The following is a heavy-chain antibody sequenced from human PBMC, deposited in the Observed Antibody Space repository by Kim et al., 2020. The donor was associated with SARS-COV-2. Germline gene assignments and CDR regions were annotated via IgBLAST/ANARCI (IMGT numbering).Heavy chain of an antibody. Sequence: SETLSLTCAVYGGSFSGYYWSWIRQPPGKGLEWIGEINHSGSTNYNPSLKSRVTISVDTSKNQFSLKLSSVTAADTAVYYCARVGVRYFDLDYWGQGTLVTVSS. J-gene: IGHJ4*02. CDR1: GGSFSGYY. CDR3: ARVGVRYFDLDY. V-gene: IGHV4-34*01. CDR2: INHSGST. D-gene: IGHD3-9*01.